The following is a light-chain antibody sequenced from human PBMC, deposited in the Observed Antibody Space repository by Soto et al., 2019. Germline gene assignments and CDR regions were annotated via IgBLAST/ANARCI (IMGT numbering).Light chain of an antibody. CDR2: KAS. Sequence: DIPMTQSPSTLSASVGDRVSITCRASQSISSWLAWYQQKPGKAPKLLIYKASSLESGVPSRFSGSGSGTDFTLTISRLEPEDFAVYYCQQYGGSPVTSAQRTRLEI. CDR1: QSISSW. J-gene: IGKJ5*01. CDR3: QQYGGSPVT. V-gene: IGKV1-5*03.